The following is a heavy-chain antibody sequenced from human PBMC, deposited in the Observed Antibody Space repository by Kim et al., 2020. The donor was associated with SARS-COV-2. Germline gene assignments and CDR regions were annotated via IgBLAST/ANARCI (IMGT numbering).Heavy chain of an antibody. CDR3: ARDLPSIYYYGSGRRDY. J-gene: IGHJ4*02. Sequence: GGSLRLSCAASGFTFSDAWMTWVRQAPGKGLEWVGRIKSKTDGGTTDYAAPVKGRFTISRDDSKNTLFLQMNSLKTEDTAVYYCARDLPSIYYYGSGRRDYWGQGTLVTVSS. V-gene: IGHV3-15*01. D-gene: IGHD3-10*01. CDR2: IKSKTDGGTT. CDR1: GFTFSDAW.